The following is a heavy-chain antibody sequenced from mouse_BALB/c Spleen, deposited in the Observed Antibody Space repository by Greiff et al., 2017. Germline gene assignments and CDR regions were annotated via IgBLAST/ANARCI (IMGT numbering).Heavy chain of an antibody. V-gene: IGHV14-3*02. CDR1: GFNIKDTY. CDR3: ARSPIYDGYSWFAY. J-gene: IGHJ3*01. CDR2: IDPANGNT. D-gene: IGHD2-3*01. Sequence: EVQLQQSGAELVKPGASVKLSCTASGFNIKDTYMHWVKQRPEQGLEWIGRIDPANGNTKYDPKFQGKATITADTSSNTAYLQLSSLTSEDTAVYYCARSPIYDGYSWFAYWGQGTLVTVSA.